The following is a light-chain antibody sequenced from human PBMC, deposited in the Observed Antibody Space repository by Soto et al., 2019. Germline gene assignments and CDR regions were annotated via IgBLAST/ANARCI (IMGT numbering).Light chain of an antibody. CDR3: QQLNTLPFS. CDR1: HAISTY. CDR2: EAS. Sequence: DIQLTQSPSLLSASVGDRVTITCRASHAISTYLAWYQQKPGKAPKLMIYEASTLQSGVPSRFSGSGSGTEFTLTISGLLPEDFATYHCQQLNTLPFSFGVGTRLDTK. V-gene: IGKV1-9*01. J-gene: IGKJ5*01.